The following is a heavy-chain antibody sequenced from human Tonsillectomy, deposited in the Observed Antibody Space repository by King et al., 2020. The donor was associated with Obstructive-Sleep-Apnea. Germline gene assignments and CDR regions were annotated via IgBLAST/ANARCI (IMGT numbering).Heavy chain of an antibody. CDR3: AKDPPPPLVRGDLGFDY. D-gene: IGHD3-10*01. CDR2: IIASGGST. Sequence: QLVESGGGLVQPGGSLRLSCAASGFTFTNYAMSWGRQAPGKGLEWVSGIIASGGSTYYADSVKGRLTISSDPSKNTLYLQMNSLRAEDTAIYYCAKDPPPPLVRGDLGFDYWGQGTLVTVSS. V-gene: IGHV3-23*04. CDR1: GFTFTNYA. J-gene: IGHJ4*02.